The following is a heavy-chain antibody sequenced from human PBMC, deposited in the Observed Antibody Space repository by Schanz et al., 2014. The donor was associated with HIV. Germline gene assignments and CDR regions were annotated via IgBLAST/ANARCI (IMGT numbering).Heavy chain of an antibody. CDR1: GLTFSSSI. V-gene: IGHV3-30*09. CDR2: MSHDGFSK. CDR3: AKDGSWEAFDAFDI. Sequence: QVQLVESGGGVVQPGRSLRLSCTASGLTFSSSIMHWVRQAPGKGLEWVAGMSHDGFSKYFADSVKGRFAISREDSKNTVHLQMDSLRPEDTAVYYCAKDGSWEAFDAFDIWGQGTMVTVSS. D-gene: IGHD1-26*01. J-gene: IGHJ3*02.